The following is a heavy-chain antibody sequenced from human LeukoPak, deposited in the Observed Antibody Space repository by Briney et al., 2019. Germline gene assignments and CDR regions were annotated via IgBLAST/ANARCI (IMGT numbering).Heavy chain of an antibody. Sequence: ASVKVSCKASGYTFTGYYMHWVRQAPGQGLEWMGWINPNSGGTNYAQKFQGRVTMTRDTSISTAYMELSRLRSDDTAVYHCARGAATMIVVVFDYWGQGTLVTVSS. CDR3: ARGAATMIVVVFDY. CDR1: GYTFTGYY. V-gene: IGHV1-2*02. J-gene: IGHJ4*02. D-gene: IGHD3-22*01. CDR2: INPNSGGT.